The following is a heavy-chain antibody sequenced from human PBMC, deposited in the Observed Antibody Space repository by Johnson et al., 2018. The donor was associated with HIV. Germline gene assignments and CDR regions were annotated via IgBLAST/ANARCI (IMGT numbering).Heavy chain of an antibody. D-gene: IGHD2-2*01. CDR3: ARGTLAAFDI. CDR2: IKQDGSEK. CDR1: GFTFSSYA. Sequence: VQLVESGGGVVQPGRSLRLSCAASGFTFSSYAMHWVRQAPGKGLEWVANIKQDGSEKYYVDSVKGRFTISRDNAKNSVYLQMNSLRAEDTAVYYCARGTLAAFDIWGQGTMVTVSS. J-gene: IGHJ3*02. V-gene: IGHV3-7*05.